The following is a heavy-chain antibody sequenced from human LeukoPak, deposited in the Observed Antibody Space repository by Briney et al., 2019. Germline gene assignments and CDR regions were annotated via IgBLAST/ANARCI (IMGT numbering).Heavy chain of an antibody. Sequence: SETLSLTCTVSGGSISSYYWSWIRQPAGKGLEWIGRIYTSGSTNYNPSLKSRVTMSVDTSKNQFSLKLSSVTAADTAVYYCARDLAEMATISGELGCGYWGQGTLVTVSS. J-gene: IGHJ4*02. CDR2: IYTSGST. CDR3: ARDLAEMATISGELGCGY. D-gene: IGHD5-24*01. CDR1: GGSISSYY. V-gene: IGHV4-4*07.